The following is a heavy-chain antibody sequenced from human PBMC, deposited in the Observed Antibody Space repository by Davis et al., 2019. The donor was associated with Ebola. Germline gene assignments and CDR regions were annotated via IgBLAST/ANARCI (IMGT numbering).Heavy chain of an antibody. Sequence: GESLKISCAASGFSFSAYGMHWLRQAPGRGLEWVALIWYDGSKQYYADSVTGRFTISRDNAKNSLYLQMNSLRAEDTAVYYCARVLSDILGYGMDVWGQGTTVTVSS. D-gene: IGHD3-9*01. V-gene: IGHV3-33*01. J-gene: IGHJ6*02. CDR3: ARVLSDILGYGMDV. CDR1: GFSFSAYG. CDR2: IWYDGSKQ.